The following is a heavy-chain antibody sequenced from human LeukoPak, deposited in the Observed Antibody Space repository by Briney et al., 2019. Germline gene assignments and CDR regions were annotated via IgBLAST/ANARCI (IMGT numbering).Heavy chain of an antibody. CDR1: GYTFTSYG. D-gene: IGHD2-2*01. Sequence: ASVKVSCKASGYTFTSYGISWVRQAPGQGLEWMGWISAYNGNTNYAQKLQGRVTMTTDTSTSTAYMELRSLRSDDTAVYYYAGLLKRSSTSYYYYGMDVWGQGTTVTVSS. J-gene: IGHJ6*02. CDR3: AGLLKRSSTSYYYYGMDV. V-gene: IGHV1-18*01. CDR2: ISAYNGNT.